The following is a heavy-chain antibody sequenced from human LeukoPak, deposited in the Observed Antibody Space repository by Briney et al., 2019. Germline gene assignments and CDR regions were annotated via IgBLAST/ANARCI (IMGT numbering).Heavy chain of an antibody. J-gene: IGHJ4*02. CDR3: ARYSSSCFDY. Sequence: GGSLRLSCAASGFTFSSYAMHWVRQAPGKGLEFVSAISSNGDSTYYGNPVKGRFTISRDNSKNTLYLQMGSLRAEDMAVYYCARYSSSCFDYWGQGTLVTVSS. V-gene: IGHV3-64*01. CDR1: GFTFSSYA. CDR2: ISSNGDST. D-gene: IGHD6-6*01.